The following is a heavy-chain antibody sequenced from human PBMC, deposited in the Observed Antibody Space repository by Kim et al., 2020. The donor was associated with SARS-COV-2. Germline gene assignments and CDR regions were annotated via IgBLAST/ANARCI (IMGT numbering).Heavy chain of an antibody. CDR2: ISYDGSNK. CDR3: AKDALWSGYDMGY. V-gene: IGHV3-30*18. CDR1: GFTFSSYG. Sequence: GGSLRLSCAASGFTFSSYGMHWVRQAPGKGLEWVAVISYDGSNKYYADYVKGRLTISRENSKNTLYLQMNSLRAEDTAVYYCAKDALWSGYDMGYWGQGTLVTVSS. D-gene: IGHD3-3*01. J-gene: IGHJ4*02.